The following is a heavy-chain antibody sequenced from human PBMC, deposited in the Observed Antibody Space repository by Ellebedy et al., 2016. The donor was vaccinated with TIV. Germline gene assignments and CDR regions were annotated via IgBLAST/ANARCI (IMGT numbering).Heavy chain of an antibody. CDR1: GFTFSIFG. CDR2: IYSGGST. CDR3: ATVPAAMPTERYFDY. V-gene: IGHV3-66*01. J-gene: IGHJ4*02. D-gene: IGHD2-2*01. Sequence: GESLKISCAASGFTFSIFGMHWVRQAPGKGLEWVSVIYSGGSTYYADSVKGRFTISRDNSKNTLHLQMNSLRAEDTAVYYCATVPAAMPTERYFDYWGQGTLATVSS.